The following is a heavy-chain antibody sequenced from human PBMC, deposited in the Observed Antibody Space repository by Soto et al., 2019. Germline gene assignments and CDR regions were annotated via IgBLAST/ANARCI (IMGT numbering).Heavy chain of an antibody. Sequence: PGGSLRLSCTASGFTFSKAYLNWVRQAPGKGLEWVGQIDSRIDANKTDLATPVKGRFTLSRDDSKNTVYLQMNGLEIEDTAMYYSVTRVMAVATARFDYWGQGTLVTVPS. CDR2: IDSRIDANKT. CDR3: VTRVMAVATARFDY. CDR1: GFTFSKAY. J-gene: IGHJ4*02. D-gene: IGHD2-21*02. V-gene: IGHV3-15*04.